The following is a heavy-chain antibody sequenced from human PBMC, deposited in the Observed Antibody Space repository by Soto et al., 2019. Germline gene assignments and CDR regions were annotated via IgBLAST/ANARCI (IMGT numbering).Heavy chain of an antibody. CDR2: IYYIGST. V-gene: IGHV4-31*03. Sequence: QVQLQESGPGLVKPSQTLSLTCTVSGGSISRGGYYWGWIRQHPGKGLEWIGYIYYIGSTYYNPSLKSRVTISVDTSKNQFSLKLSSVTAADTAVYYCASTDGGYGHDAFDIWGQGTMVTVSS. J-gene: IGHJ3*02. D-gene: IGHD3-22*01. CDR3: ASTDGGYGHDAFDI. CDR1: GGSISRGGYY.